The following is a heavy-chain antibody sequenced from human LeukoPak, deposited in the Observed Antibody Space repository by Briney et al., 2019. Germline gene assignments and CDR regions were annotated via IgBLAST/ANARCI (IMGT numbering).Heavy chain of an antibody. V-gene: IGHV3-33*01. J-gene: IGHJ2*01. D-gene: IGHD1-26*01. Sequence: GRSLRLSCAASGFTFSSYGMHWVRQAPGKGLEWVAVIWYDGSNKYYADSVKGRFTISRDNSKNTLYLQMNSLRVEDTAVYYCARDVGATADWYFDLWGRGTLVTVSS. CDR2: IWYDGSNK. CDR1: GFTFSSYG. CDR3: ARDVGATADWYFDL.